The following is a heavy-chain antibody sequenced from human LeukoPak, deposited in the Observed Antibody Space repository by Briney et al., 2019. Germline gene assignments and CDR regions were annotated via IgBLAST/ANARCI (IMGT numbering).Heavy chain of an antibody. Sequence: GRSLRLSCAASGFTFSSYAMHWVRQAPGKGLEWVAVISYDGSNKHYADSVKGRFTISRDNSKNTLYLQMNSLRAEDTAVYYCARDSLSGDSGYEKWFYWGQGTLVTVSS. V-gene: IGHV3-30*04. CDR3: ARDSLSGDSGYEKWFY. CDR2: ISYDGSNK. D-gene: IGHD5-12*01. CDR1: GFTFSSYA. J-gene: IGHJ4*02.